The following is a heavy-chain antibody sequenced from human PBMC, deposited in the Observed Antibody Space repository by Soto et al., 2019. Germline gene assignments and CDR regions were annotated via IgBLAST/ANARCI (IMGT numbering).Heavy chain of an antibody. Sequence: SETLSLTCTVSSGSISSYYWSWIRQPPGKGLEWIGYIYYSGSTNYNPSLKSRVTISVDTSKNQFSLKLSSVTAADTAVYYCARALRSSKFDYWGQGTLVTVSS. CDR2: IYYSGST. D-gene: IGHD6-13*01. V-gene: IGHV4-59*01. J-gene: IGHJ4*02. CDR3: ARALRSSKFDY. CDR1: SGSISSYY.